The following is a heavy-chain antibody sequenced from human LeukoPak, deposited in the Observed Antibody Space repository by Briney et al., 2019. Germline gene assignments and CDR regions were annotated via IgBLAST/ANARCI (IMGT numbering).Heavy chain of an antibody. D-gene: IGHD2-2*01. Sequence: LAGGSLRLSCAASGFTFSSYGMTWVRQAPGKGLEWVSGIGPSGSSTYYADSVKGRFTISRDNSKNTMYVQMNSLRAEDTAVYYCAKDRSYASFEDWGQGTQVTVSS. CDR3: AKDRSYASFED. CDR2: IGPSGSST. V-gene: IGHV3-23*01. J-gene: IGHJ4*02. CDR1: GFTFSSYG.